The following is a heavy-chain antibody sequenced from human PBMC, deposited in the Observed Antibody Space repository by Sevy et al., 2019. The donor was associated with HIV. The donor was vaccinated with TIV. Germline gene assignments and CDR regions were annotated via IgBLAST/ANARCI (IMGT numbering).Heavy chain of an antibody. CDR1: GGSISSYY. J-gene: IGHJ4*02. CDR2: IYYSGST. V-gene: IGHV4-59*13. Sequence: SETLSLTCTVSGGSISSYYWSWIRQPLGKGLEWIGYIYYSGSTNYNPSLKSRVTISVDTSKNQFSLKLTSVTAADTAVYYCARDPGIAVAGEYYFDYWGQGTLVTVSS. D-gene: IGHD6-19*01. CDR3: ARDPGIAVAGEYYFDY.